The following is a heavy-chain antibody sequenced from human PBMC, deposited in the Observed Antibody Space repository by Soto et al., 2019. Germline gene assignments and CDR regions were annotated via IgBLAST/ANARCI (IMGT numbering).Heavy chain of an antibody. Sequence: QVQLVQSGAEVKKPGSSVKVSCRASAGSFNDYAISWVRQAPGEGLEWMGGFIPIFGTTNYAETFQGRITITAHGSTSTTSMELTSLRAEDTAVYYCARSIGSSSFYFDFWGQGALVTVSS. V-gene: IGHV1-69*01. D-gene: IGHD6-6*01. CDR1: AGSFNDYA. CDR2: FIPIFGTT. J-gene: IGHJ4*02. CDR3: ARSIGSSSFYFDF.